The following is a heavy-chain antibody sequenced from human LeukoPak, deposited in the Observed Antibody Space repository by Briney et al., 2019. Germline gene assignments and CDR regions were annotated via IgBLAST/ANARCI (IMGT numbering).Heavy chain of an antibody. D-gene: IGHD3-10*01. J-gene: IGHJ4*02. Sequence: QSGGSLRLSCAASGFTFSSYAMNWVRQAPGKGLEWVSGISASGDNTYYADSVKGRFTISRDNSKNTLYLQMNSLRAEDTAVYYCTKDPNPYPRGYFDYWGQGTLVTVSS. CDR1: GFTFSSYA. V-gene: IGHV3-23*01. CDR3: TKDPNPYPRGYFDY. CDR2: ISASGDNT.